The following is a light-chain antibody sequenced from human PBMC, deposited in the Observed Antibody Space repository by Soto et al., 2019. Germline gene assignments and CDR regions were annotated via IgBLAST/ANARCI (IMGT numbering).Light chain of an antibody. V-gene: IGKV1-39*01. CDR2: GAS. CDR1: QSIGKH. J-gene: IGKJ5*01. Sequence: DIQMTQSPSVLSASVGDRVTITCRASQSIGKHLNWYQQKPGKAPKFLIYGASTLQSGVPSRFTGSGSGTYFTLTVNSLQAEDFATYYCQQGYSSPATFGQGTLLEI. CDR3: QQGYSSPAT.